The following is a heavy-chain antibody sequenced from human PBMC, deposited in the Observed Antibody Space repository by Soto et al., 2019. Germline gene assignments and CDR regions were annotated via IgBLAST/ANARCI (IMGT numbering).Heavy chain of an antibody. CDR1: GFTFSSYA. CDR2: ISGSGGST. D-gene: IGHD3-3*01. CDR3: AKDSYTIFGVVSEAGGFDY. Sequence: EVQLLESGGGLVQPGGSLRLSCAASGFTFSSYAMSWVRQAPGKGLEWVSAISGSGGSTYYADSVKGRFTISRDNSKNTLYLQMNSLRAEDTAVYYCAKDSYTIFGVVSEAGGFDYWGQGTLVTVSS. V-gene: IGHV3-23*01. J-gene: IGHJ4*02.